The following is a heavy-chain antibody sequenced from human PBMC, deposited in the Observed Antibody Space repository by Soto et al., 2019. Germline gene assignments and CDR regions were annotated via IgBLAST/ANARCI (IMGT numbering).Heavy chain of an antibody. J-gene: IGHJ6*02. CDR1: GGSISSGGYY. Sequence: SETRSRTCTVSGGSISSGGYYWSWIRQHPGKGLEWIGYIYYSGSTYYNPSLKSRVTISVDTSKNQFSLKLSSVTAAATAVYYCARVRGSYYGYGMDVWGQGTTVTFSS. CDR3: ARVRGSYYGYGMDV. CDR2: IYYSGST. D-gene: IGHD1-26*01. V-gene: IGHV4-31*03.